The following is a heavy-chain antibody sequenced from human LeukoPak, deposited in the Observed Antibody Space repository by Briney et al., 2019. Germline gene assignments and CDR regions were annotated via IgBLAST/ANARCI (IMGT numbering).Heavy chain of an antibody. D-gene: IGHD6-13*01. CDR2: IYSGGST. J-gene: IGHJ4*02. CDR1: GGSINSDY. CDR3: AREVSSWYYFDY. Sequence: ETLSLTCTVSGGSINSDYWSWVRQAPGKGLEWVSVIYSGGSTYYADSVKGRFTISRDNSKNTLYLQMNSLRAEDTAVYYCAREVSSWYYFDYWGQGTLVTVSS. V-gene: IGHV3-66*01.